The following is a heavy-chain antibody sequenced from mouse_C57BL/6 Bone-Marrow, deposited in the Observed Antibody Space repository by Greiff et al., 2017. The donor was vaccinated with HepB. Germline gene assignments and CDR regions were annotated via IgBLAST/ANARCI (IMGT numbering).Heavy chain of an antibody. CDR2: IYPGDGDT. CDR3: ARFPLITTVVATDY. D-gene: IGHD1-1*01. Sequence: VKLQESGPELVKPGASVKISCKASGYAFSSSWMNWVKQRPGKGLEWIGRIYPGDGDTNYNGKFKGKATLTADKSSSTAYMQLSSLTSEDSAVYFCARFPLITTVVATDYWGQGTTLTVSS. J-gene: IGHJ2*01. CDR1: GYAFSSSW. V-gene: IGHV1-82*01.